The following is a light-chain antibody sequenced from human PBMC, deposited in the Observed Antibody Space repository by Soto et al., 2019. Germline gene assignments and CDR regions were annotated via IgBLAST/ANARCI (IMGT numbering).Light chain of an antibody. Sequence: EIVMTQSPATLSVSPGERASLSCRASQSVNRNLAWYQQKPGQAPRLLIFGPSTRATGVPGRFSGSGSGTEFTLTISRLQSEDFAVYYCQQYNNWPKTFGQGTKVDIK. V-gene: IGKV3-15*01. J-gene: IGKJ1*01. CDR1: QSVNRN. CDR2: GPS. CDR3: QQYNNWPKT.